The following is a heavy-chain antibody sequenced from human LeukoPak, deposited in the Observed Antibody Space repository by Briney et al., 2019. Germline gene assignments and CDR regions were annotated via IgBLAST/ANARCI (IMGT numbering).Heavy chain of an antibody. V-gene: IGHV3-23*01. J-gene: IGHJ3*02. CDR1: GXTFSSYA. CDR3: ARDVGLPTVTTGADAFDI. CDR2: IGAGGTFT. D-gene: IGHD4-17*01. Sequence: PGGSLRLSCTASGXTFSSYAMNWVRQAPGKGLEWVSGIGAGGTFTYYADSVKGRFTISRDNSRNTLYLQMNSLRADDTAVYYCARDVGLPTVTTGADAFDIWGQGTMVTVSS.